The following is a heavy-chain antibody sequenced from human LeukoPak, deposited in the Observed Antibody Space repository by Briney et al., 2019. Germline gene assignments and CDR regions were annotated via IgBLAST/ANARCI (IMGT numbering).Heavy chain of an antibody. V-gene: IGHV3-30*18. J-gene: IGHJ1*01. CDR3: AKGSGCSSTSCYSYFQH. D-gene: IGHD2-2*01. Sequence: PGGSLRLSCAASGFTFSSYGMHWVRQAPGKGLEWVAVISYDGSNKYYADSVEGRFTISRDNSKNTLYLQMNSLRAEDTAVYYCAKGSGCSSTSCYSYFQHWGQGTLVTVSS. CDR2: ISYDGSNK. CDR1: GFTFSSYG.